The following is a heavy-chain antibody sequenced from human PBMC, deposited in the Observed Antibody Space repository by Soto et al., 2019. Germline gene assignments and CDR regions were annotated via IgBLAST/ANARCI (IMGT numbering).Heavy chain of an antibody. J-gene: IGHJ3*02. V-gene: IGHV3-30*18. CDR3: AKEGSGWYYAFDI. Sequence: QVQLVESGGGVVQPGRSLRLSCAASGFTFSSYGMHWVRQAPGKGLEWVAVISYDGSNKYYADSVKGRFTISRDNSKNTLYLQMTSLRAEDTAVYYCAKEGSGWYYAFDIWGQGTMVTVSS. CDR2: ISYDGSNK. CDR1: GFTFSSYG. D-gene: IGHD6-19*01.